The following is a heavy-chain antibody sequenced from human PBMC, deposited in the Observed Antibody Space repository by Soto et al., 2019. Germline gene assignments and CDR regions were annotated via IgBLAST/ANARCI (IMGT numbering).Heavy chain of an antibody. V-gene: IGHV1-18*01. CDR2: ISAYNGNT. CDR3: ARGGGSYYGSGSSNAFDI. D-gene: IGHD3-10*01. CDR1: GYTFTSYC. Sequence: ASVKVSCKASGYTFTSYCISWVLQAPGQGLEWMGWISAYNGNTNYAQKLQGRVTMTTDTSTSTAYMELRSLRSDDTAVYYCARGGGSYYGSGSSNAFDIWGQGTMVTVSS. J-gene: IGHJ3*02.